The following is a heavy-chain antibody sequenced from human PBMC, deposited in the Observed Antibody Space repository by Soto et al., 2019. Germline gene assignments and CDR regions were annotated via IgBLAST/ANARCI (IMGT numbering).Heavy chain of an antibody. Sequence: SETLSLTCTVSGGSISSYYWSWIRQPPGKGLEWIGYIYYSGSTNYNPSLKSRVTISVDTSKNQFSLKLSSVTAADTAVYYCARDGNGMDVWGQGTTVTVSS. CDR3: ARDGNGMDV. V-gene: IGHV4-59*01. CDR1: GGSISSYY. J-gene: IGHJ6*02. CDR2: IYYSGST.